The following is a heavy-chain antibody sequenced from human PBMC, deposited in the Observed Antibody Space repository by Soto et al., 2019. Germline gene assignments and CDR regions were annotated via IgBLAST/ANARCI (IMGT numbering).Heavy chain of an antibody. J-gene: IGHJ6*02. CDR2: INHSGST. CDR1: GGSFSGYY. D-gene: IGHD3-10*01. V-gene: IGHV4-34*01. Sequence: SETLSLTCAVYGGSFSGYYWSWIRQPPGKGLEWIGEINHSGSTNYNPSLKSRVTISVDTSKNQFSLKLSSVTATDTAMYYCARGLRANRGRDYYGMDVWGQGTTVTVS. CDR3: ARGLRANRGRDYYGMDV.